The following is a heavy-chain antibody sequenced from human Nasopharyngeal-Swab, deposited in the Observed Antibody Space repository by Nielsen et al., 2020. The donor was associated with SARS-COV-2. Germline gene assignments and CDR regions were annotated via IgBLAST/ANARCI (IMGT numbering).Heavy chain of an antibody. CDR3: ASPPLDSSGYYYGFHY. Sequence: GESLKISCAASVFTFSSSAMHWVRQAPGKGLEWVAVISYDGSNKYFADSAKGRFTISRDNSKNTLYLQMNSLRAEDTAVYYCASPPLDSSGYYYGFHYWGRGTLVTVSS. D-gene: IGHD3-22*01. J-gene: IGHJ4*02. V-gene: IGHV3-30-3*01. CDR2: ISYDGSNK. CDR1: VFTFSSSA.